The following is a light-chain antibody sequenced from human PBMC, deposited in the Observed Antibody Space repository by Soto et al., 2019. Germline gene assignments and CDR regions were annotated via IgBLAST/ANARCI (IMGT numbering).Light chain of an antibody. CDR1: SSDVGGYNY. Sequence: LTQPASVSGSPGQSVTISCTGTSSDVGGYNYVSWYQLHPGKAPKLMIYEVSNRPSGISNRFSASKSGNTASLTISGLQAEDEADYYCFSYTSSTAYVFGTGTKVTVL. CDR2: EVS. V-gene: IGLV2-14*01. CDR3: FSYTSSTAYV. J-gene: IGLJ1*01.